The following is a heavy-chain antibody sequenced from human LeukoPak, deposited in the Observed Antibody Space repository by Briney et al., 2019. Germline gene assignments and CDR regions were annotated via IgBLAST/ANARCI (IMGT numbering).Heavy chain of an antibody. CDR1: GFTFSSYS. J-gene: IGHJ4*02. CDR2: ISSSSSYI. D-gene: IGHD6-19*01. Sequence: GGSLRLSCAASGFTFSSYSMNWVRQAPGKGLEWVSSISSSSSYIYYADSVKGRFTISRDNAKNSLYLQMNSLRGEDTAVYYCARWGLAGSYDYWGQGTLVTASS. CDR3: ARWGLAGSYDY. V-gene: IGHV3-21*01.